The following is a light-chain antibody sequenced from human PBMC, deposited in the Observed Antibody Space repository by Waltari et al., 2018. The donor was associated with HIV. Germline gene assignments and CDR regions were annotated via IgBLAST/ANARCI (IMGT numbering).Light chain of an antibody. V-gene: IGLV1-44*01. Sequence: QSVLTQPPSASGTPGQRVTISCSGSSSNIGSNTVNWYQQLPGTAPKRLIYSNNHRPSGVPDRFSGSKSGTSASLAISGLQSEDEADYYCAVWGDSLNGLVFGGGTKLTVL. CDR3: AVWGDSLNGLV. J-gene: IGLJ2*01. CDR2: SNN. CDR1: SSNIGSNT.